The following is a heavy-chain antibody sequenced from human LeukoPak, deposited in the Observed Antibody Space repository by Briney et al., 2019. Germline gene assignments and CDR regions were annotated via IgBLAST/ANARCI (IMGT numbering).Heavy chain of an antibody. CDR2: ISSSSSYI. Sequence: AGGSLRLSCAASGFTFSSYSMNWVRQAPGKGLEWVSSISSSSSYIYYADSVKGRFTISRDNAKNSLYLQMNSLRAEDTAVYYCARSSGYYYTIDYWGQGTLVTVSS. CDR1: GFTFSSYS. D-gene: IGHD3-22*01. CDR3: ARSSGYYYTIDY. J-gene: IGHJ4*02. V-gene: IGHV3-21*01.